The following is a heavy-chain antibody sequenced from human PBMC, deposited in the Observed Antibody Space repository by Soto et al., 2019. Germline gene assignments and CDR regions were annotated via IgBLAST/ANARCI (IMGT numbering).Heavy chain of an antibody. J-gene: IGHJ4*02. Sequence: VGSLRLSCAASGFTFSSYAMSWVRQAPGKGLEWVSAISTSGGGTYYADSVKGRFTISRDNSKSTLYLQMNSLRAEDTAIYYCAKELDYSSGLDYWGQGTLVTVSS. CDR1: GFTFSSYA. D-gene: IGHD6-19*01. CDR3: AKELDYSSGLDY. V-gene: IGHV3-23*01. CDR2: ISTSGGGT.